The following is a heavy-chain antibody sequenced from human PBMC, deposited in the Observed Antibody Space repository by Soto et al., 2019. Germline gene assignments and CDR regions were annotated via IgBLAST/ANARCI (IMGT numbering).Heavy chain of an antibody. CDR1: GFSFSSYG. V-gene: IGHV3-33*01. CDR2: IWYDGSNK. J-gene: IGHJ6*02. Sequence: QVQRLESGGGVVQPGRSLRLSCAASGFSFSSYGMHWVRQAPGKGLEWVAVIWYDGSNKYYAESVKGRFTISRDNSKNTLYLQMNSLRAEDTAVYYCARASQAYGMDVWGQGTTVTVSS. CDR3: ARASQAYGMDV.